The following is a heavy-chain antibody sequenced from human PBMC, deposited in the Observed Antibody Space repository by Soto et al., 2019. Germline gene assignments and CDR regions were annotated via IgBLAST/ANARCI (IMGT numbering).Heavy chain of an antibody. CDR1: GFTISNYY. Sequence: EVQLVESGGGLVQPGGSLRLSCAASGFTISNYYMHWVRQAPGKGLVWVARINNDGSDTIYADSVKGRFTISRDNAKNTLYLQMNXLRAEDTAVYYCTRVYCSGGSCYSADPFDIWGQGTLVTVSS. D-gene: IGHD2-15*01. CDR2: INNDGSDT. CDR3: TRVYCSGGSCYSADPFDI. J-gene: IGHJ4*02. V-gene: IGHV3-74*01.